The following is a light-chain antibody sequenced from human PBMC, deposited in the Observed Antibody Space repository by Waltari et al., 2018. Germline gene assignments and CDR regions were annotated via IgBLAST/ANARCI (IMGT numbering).Light chain of an antibody. J-gene: IGKJ4*01. Sequence: EIVLTQSPATLSLSPGERATLSCRASQSVSSYLAWYQQKPGQAPRLLIYDASNSATGIPARFSGSGSGTDVTLTISSLEPEDFAVYYCQQRSNWPPSFGGGTKVEIK. CDR1: QSVSSY. CDR3: QQRSNWPPS. CDR2: DAS. V-gene: IGKV3-11*01.